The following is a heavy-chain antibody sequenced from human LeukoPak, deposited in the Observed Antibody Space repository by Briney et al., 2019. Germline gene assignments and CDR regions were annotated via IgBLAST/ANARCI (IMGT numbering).Heavy chain of an antibody. Sequence: ASVKVSCKASGYTFTSYGISWVRQAPGQGLEWMGWISAYNGNTNYAQKLQGRVTMTTDTSTSTAYMELRSLRSDDTAVYYCARVRGFYDSSGPRDYWGQGTLVTVSS. CDR2: ISAYNGNT. J-gene: IGHJ4*02. D-gene: IGHD3-22*01. CDR1: GYTFTSYG. V-gene: IGHV1-18*01. CDR3: ARVRGFYDSSGPRDY.